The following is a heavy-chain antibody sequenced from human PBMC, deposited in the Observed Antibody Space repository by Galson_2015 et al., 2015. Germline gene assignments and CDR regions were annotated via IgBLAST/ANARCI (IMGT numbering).Heavy chain of an antibody. V-gene: IGHV3-21*01. CDR1: EFTFSSYY. Sequence: SLRLSCEASEFTFSSYYMSWVRQAPGKGLEWVSPISSTTTYIYYADSVKGRFTISRDNAKNSLYLQMNSLGAEDTAVYYCARQILDYDFWSGYYPTNFDYWGQGTLVTVSS. J-gene: IGHJ4*02. CDR3: ARQILDYDFWSGYYPTNFDY. D-gene: IGHD3-3*01. CDR2: ISSTTTYI.